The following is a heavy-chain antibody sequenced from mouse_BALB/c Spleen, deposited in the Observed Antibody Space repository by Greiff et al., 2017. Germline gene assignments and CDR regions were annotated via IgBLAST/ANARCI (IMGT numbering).Heavy chain of an antibody. Sequence: DVMLVESGGGLVKPGGSLKLSCAASGFTFSSYAMSWVRQTPEKRLEWVASISSGGSTYYPDSVKGRFTISRDNARNILYLQMSSLSSEDTAMYYCARERSYLYYFDYWGQGTTLTVSS. CDR3: ARERSYLYYFDY. D-gene: IGHD2-12*01. CDR1: GFTFSSYA. CDR2: ISSGGST. J-gene: IGHJ2*01. V-gene: IGHV5-6-5*01.